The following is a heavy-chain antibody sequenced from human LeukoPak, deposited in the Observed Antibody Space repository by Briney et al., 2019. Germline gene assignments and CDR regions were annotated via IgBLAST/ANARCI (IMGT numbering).Heavy chain of an antibody. J-gene: IGHJ4*02. Sequence: GGSLRLSCVASGFFFRSHWMSWVRQAPGKGLEWVASINQGGRVKHCVDSVKGRFTISRDNANDLVFLQMDSLRAEDTAVYFCARLQGDYTALDYWGQGALVTVSS. D-gene: IGHD2-21*01. CDR1: GFFFRSHW. V-gene: IGHV3-7*01. CDR3: ARLQGDYTALDY. CDR2: INQGGRVK.